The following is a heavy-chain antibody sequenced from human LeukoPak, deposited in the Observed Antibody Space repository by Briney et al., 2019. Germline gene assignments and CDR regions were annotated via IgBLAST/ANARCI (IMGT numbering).Heavy chain of an antibody. V-gene: IGHV6-1*01. CDR3: VRAGHGTAAGLFDS. Sequence: SQTLSLTFAISGDSVSSNTVIWNWIRESPSRGLEWLGRTYYRSKWYSDSEMSVKSRITINPDTSKNQFSLQLNSVTPEDTAVYYCVRAGHGTAAGLFDSWGQGTQVTVSS. D-gene: IGHD1/OR15-1a*01. CDR2: TYYRSKWYS. CDR1: GDSVSSNTVI. J-gene: IGHJ4*02.